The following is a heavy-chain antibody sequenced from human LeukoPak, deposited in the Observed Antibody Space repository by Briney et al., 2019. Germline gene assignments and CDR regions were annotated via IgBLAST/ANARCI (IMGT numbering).Heavy chain of an antibody. Sequence: PSETLSLTCNVSGVSISSRTYYWGWIRQPPGKGLERIGSRYNDGSSYYNPSLRSRVTLSVDTSKNQFSLKLSSVTAADTAVYYCAREGTSGTHLNWFDPWGQGTLVTVSS. J-gene: IGHJ5*02. CDR1: GVSISSRTYY. CDR2: RYNDGSS. V-gene: IGHV4-39*07. D-gene: IGHD1-1*01. CDR3: AREGTSGTHLNWFDP.